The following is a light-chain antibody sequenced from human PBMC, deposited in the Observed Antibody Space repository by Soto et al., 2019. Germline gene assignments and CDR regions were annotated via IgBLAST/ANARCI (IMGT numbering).Light chain of an antibody. CDR1: SSDVGAYNL. V-gene: IGLV2-14*02. CDR3: SSYTNTRTLM. J-gene: IGLJ3*02. CDR2: DVS. Sequence: QSALTQPASVSGSPGQSITISCTGTSSDVGAYNLVSWYQQHPGRAPKLFIFDVSDRPSGVSTRFSGSKSGNTASLTISGLQAEDEAFYFCSSYTNTRTLMFGGGTKLTVL.